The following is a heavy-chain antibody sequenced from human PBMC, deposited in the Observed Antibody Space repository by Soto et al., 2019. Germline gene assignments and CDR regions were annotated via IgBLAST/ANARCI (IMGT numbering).Heavy chain of an antibody. CDR3: ARRIPFGYGMDV. CDR2: INSNGGNT. V-gene: IGHV3-64*01. Sequence: EVQLVESGGALAQPGGSLSPPFAAPGFTFSINPLHWVRQAPGKGLEYVSVINSNGGNTDYASSVKGRFTISRDNSKNTLYLQMGSLRDEDMAVYYCARRIPFGYGMDVWGQGTTVTVSS. J-gene: IGHJ6*02. CDR1: GFTFSINP. D-gene: IGHD2-21*01.